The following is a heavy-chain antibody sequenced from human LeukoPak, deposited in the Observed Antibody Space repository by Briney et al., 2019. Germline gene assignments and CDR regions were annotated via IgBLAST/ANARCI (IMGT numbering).Heavy chain of an antibody. D-gene: IGHD1-26*01. J-gene: IGHJ4*02. CDR3: ARESRSGSYSPFDY. CDR2: ISAYNGNT. V-gene: IGHV1-18*01. CDR1: GYTFTSYG. Sequence: ASVKVSCKASGYTFTSYGISCVRQAPGQGLEWMGWISAYNGNTNYAQKLQGRVTMTPDTSTSTAYMELRSLRSDDTAVYYCARESRSGSYSPFDYWGQGTLVTVSS.